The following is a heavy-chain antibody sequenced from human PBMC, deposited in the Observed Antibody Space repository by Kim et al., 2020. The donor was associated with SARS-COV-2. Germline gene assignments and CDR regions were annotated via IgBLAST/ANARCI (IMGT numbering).Heavy chain of an antibody. CDR2: INPNSGGT. Sequence: ASVKVSCKASGYTFTGYYMHWVRQAPGQGLEWMGWINPNSGGTNYAQKFQGWVTMTRDTSISTAYMELSRLRSDDTAVYYCAREGLWFGELRAFDYWAREPWSPSPQ. CDR3: AREGLWFGELRAFDY. V-gene: IGHV1-2*04. J-gene: IGHJ4*02. D-gene: IGHD3-10*01. CDR1: GYTFTGYY.